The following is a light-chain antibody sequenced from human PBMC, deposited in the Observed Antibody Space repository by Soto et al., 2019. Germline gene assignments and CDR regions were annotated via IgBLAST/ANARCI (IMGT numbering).Light chain of an antibody. J-gene: IGKJ2*01. CDR2: AAS. CDR1: QSISSC. CDR3: QQCYSTPHT. Sequence: EIQMTQSPYSLSASVGERATITCRASQSISSCLNCYQQKPGKAPKLLLYAASSLQSGLPSRFSGGGSGTDFTLTISSLQPEDFATYYCQQCYSTPHTFGQGTKVEIK. V-gene: IGKV1-39*01.